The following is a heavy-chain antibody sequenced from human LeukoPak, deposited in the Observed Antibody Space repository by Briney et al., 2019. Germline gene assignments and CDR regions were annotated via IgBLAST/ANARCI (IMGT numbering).Heavy chain of an antibody. Sequence: GGSLRLSCAASGFTVSSNYMSLVRQAPGKGLEWVSVIYSGGSTYYADSVKGRFTISRDNSKNTLYLQMNSLRAEDTAVYYCARGLRSSGWSLFDYWGQGTLVTVSS. J-gene: IGHJ4*02. CDR2: IYSGGST. D-gene: IGHD6-19*01. CDR3: ARGLRSSGWSLFDY. V-gene: IGHV3-66*01. CDR1: GFTVSSNY.